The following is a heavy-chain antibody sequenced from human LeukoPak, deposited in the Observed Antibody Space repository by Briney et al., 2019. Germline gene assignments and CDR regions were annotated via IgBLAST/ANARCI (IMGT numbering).Heavy chain of an antibody. J-gene: IGHJ4*02. CDR3: AITMVRGVIITRDY. CDR2: INPNSGGT. Sequence: ASVKVSCKASGYTFTGYYMHWVRQAPGQGLEWMGRINPNSGGTNYAQKFQGRVTMTRDTSISTAYMEPSRLRSDDTAVYYCAITMVRGVIITRDYWGQGTLVTVSS. D-gene: IGHD3-10*01. V-gene: IGHV1-2*06. CDR1: GYTFTGYY.